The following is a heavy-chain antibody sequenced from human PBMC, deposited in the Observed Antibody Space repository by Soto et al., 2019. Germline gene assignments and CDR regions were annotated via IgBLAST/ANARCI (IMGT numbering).Heavy chain of an antibody. V-gene: IGHV3-21*01. CDR2: ISSSRSYI. J-gene: IGHJ4*02. Sequence: RGSRRLSCAAFGFTFSSYRMNGVRHAPGKGLEWVSSISSSRSYIYYADSVKGRFTICRDNAKNSLYLQMNSLRPEDTAVYYCSRDRGLRVFDYWGQGTLVTVSS. D-gene: IGHD6-25*01. CDR1: GFTFSSYR. CDR3: SRDRGLRVFDY.